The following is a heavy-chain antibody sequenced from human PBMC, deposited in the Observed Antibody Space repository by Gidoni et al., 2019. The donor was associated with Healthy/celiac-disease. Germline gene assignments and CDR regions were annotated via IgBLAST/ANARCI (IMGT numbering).Heavy chain of an antibody. CDR2: ISAYNGNT. V-gene: IGHV1-18*01. Sequence: QLQLVQSGPEVKKPGASVKLSCTASASTFASYGISSARQAPGQGLEWVGWISAYNGNTNYAQKLQGRVTMTTDTSTSTAYIELRSLRSDDTAVYYCARDRGSGSFSKLDYWGQGTLVTVSS. D-gene: IGHD1-26*01. J-gene: IGHJ4*02. CDR1: ASTFASYG. CDR3: ARDRGSGSFSKLDY.